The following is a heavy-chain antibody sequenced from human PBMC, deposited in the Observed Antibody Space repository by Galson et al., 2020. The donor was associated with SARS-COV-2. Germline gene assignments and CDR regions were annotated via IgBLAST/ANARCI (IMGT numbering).Heavy chain of an antibody. Sequence: GESLKISCAASGFTFSSYGMHWVRQAPGKGLEWVAVIWYDGSNKYYAYSVKGRFTISRDNSKNTLYLQMNSLRAEDTAGYYCAREAGGGRYIDYWGQGTMVS. V-gene: IGHV3-33*01. CDR1: GFTFSSYG. J-gene: IGHJ4*02. CDR2: IWYDGSNK. CDR3: AREAGGGRYIDY. D-gene: IGHD1-26*01.